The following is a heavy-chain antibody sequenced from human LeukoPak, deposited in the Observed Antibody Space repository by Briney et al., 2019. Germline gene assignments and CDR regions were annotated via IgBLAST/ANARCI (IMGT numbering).Heavy chain of an antibody. J-gene: IGHJ3*02. CDR1: GYSFTTYW. Sequence: GESLQISWKGSGYSFTTYWIGWVRQLPGKGLEWMGIIYPGDSDTTYSPSFQGQVTISADKSISTAYLQWSSLKASDTAMYYCARRGGYYYDSSAAFDMWGQGTMVTVSS. CDR3: ARRGGYYYDSSAAFDM. CDR2: IYPGDSDT. V-gene: IGHV5-51*01. D-gene: IGHD3-22*01.